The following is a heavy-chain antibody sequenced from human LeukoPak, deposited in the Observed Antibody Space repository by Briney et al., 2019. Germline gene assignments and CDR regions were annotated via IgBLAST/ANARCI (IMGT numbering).Heavy chain of an antibody. Sequence: SETLSLTCTVSGGSIRSYYWSWIRQPPGKGLEWIGEINHSGSTNYNPSLKSRVTISVDTSKNQFSLKLSSVTAADTAVYYCARGSSRMSIVVVPAAINWFDPWGQGTLVTVSS. CDR1: GGSIRSYY. J-gene: IGHJ5*02. CDR3: ARGSSRMSIVVVPAAINWFDP. D-gene: IGHD2-2*02. CDR2: INHSGST. V-gene: IGHV4-34*01.